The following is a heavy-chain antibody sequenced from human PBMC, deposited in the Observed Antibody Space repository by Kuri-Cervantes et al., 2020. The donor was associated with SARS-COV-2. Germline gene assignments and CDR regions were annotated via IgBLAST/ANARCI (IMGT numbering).Heavy chain of an antibody. CDR3: VRERATNFDY. V-gene: IGHV3-21*01. CDR2: ISSSSSYI. J-gene: IGHJ4*02. Sequence: GESLKISCAASGFTFSSYSMNWVRQAPGKGLEWVSSISSSSSYIYYADSVKGRFTISRDNAKNSLYLQMNSLRAEDTAVYYCVRERATNFDYWGQGTLVTVSS. CDR1: GFTFSSYS.